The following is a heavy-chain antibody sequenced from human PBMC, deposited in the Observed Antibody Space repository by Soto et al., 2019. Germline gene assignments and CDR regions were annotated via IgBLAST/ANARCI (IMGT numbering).Heavy chain of an antibody. CDR3: AKDIGITVSGMDPNY. J-gene: IGHJ4*02. CDR2: IAHDGSHE. Sequence: QVRLVESGGGVVQPGRSLRLSCAASGFIFRTFDMHWVRQTPGRGLEWVALIAHDGSHEFHADSVKGRFTISRDNSKDRLYLQMNSLRVEDTGIYYCAKDIGITVSGMDPNYWGQGILVTVSS. CDR1: GFIFRTFD. V-gene: IGHV3-30*13. D-gene: IGHD1-1*01.